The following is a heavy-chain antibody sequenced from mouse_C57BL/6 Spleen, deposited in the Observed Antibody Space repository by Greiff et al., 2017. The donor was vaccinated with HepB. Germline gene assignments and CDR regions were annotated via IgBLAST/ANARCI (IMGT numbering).Heavy chain of an antibody. CDR2: ISSGGSYT. Sequence: EVQGVESGGDLVKPGGSLKLSCAASGFTFSSYGMSWVRQTPDKRLEWVATISSGGSYTYYPDSVQGRFTISRDNAKNTLYLQMSSLKSEETAMYYCASHHYYGSSYGYFDVWGTGTTVTVAS. J-gene: IGHJ1*03. V-gene: IGHV5-6*01. CDR1: GFTFSSYG. CDR3: ASHHYYGSSYGYFDV. D-gene: IGHD1-1*01.